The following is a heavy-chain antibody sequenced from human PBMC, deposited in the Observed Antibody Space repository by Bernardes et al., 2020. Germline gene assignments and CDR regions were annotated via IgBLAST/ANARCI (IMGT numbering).Heavy chain of an antibody. D-gene: IGHD3-22*01. J-gene: IGHJ4*02. CDR2: ISGSGGST. CDR1: GFTFSSYA. V-gene: IGHV3-23*01. Sequence: GGSLRLSCAASGFTFSSYAMSWVRQAPGKGLEWVSAISGSGGSTYYADSVKGRFTISRDNSKNTLYLQMNSLRAEDTAVYYCAKGFKGSYYDSSGPFDYWGQGTLVTVSS. CDR3: AKGFKGSYYDSSGPFDY.